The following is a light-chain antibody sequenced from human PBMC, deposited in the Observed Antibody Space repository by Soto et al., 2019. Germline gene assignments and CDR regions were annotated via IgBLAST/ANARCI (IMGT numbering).Light chain of an antibody. CDR1: QSISSW. CDR2: DAS. J-gene: IGKJ2*01. Sequence: DIQMTQSPSTLSASVGDRVTITCRASQSISSWLAWYQQKPGKAPKLLIYDASSLERGVPSRFSGSGSGTEFTHTISSLQPDDFATYYCQQYNSYPYMYTFGQGTKLEIK. V-gene: IGKV1-5*01. CDR3: QQYNSYPYMYT.